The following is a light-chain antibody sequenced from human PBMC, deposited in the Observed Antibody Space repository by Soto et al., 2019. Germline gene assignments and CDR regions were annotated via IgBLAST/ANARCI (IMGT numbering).Light chain of an antibody. J-gene: IGKJ1*01. Sequence: EIVMTQSPATLSVSPGERATLSCRASQSVSSTLAWYQQKPGQAPRLLIYGAFTRATGVPARFSGSGSGTEVTLTISSLQSEDFAVYYCQQYSNWPRTFGQGTKVEIK. CDR2: GAF. CDR1: QSVSST. CDR3: QQYSNWPRT. V-gene: IGKV3-15*01.